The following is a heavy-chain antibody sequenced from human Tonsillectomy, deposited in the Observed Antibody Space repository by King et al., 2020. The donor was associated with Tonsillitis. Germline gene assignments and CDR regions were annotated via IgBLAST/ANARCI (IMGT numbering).Heavy chain of an antibody. CDR1: GFTFDDYA. CDR2: ISWNSGFI. CDR3: VKDIAITILAGMDV. V-gene: IGHV3-9*01. Sequence: VQLVESGGGLVQPGRSLRLSCAASGFTFDDYAIHWVRQAPGKGLEWVSGISWNSGFIGYADSVKGRFTISRDNAKNSLYLQMNSLRAEDTALYYCVKDIAITILAGMDVWGQGTTVTVSS. D-gene: IGHD3-3*01. J-gene: IGHJ6*02.